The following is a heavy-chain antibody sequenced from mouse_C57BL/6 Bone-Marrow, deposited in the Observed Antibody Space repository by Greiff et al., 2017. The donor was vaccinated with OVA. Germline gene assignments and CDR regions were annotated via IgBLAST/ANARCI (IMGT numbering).Heavy chain of an antibody. CDR3: ARLVRRYFDY. V-gene: IGHV5-4*03. Sequence: EVKLVESGGGLVKPGGSVKLSCEASGYTFSSYGMHWVSQTPEKRLEWVANISDGGSYTYYPHNVKGRFTISRDKAKNNLYLQLSHLKSEDTAMYYCARLVRRYFDYWGQGTPLTVSS. J-gene: IGHJ2*01. CDR2: ISDGGSYT. D-gene: IGHD2-1*01. CDR1: GYTFSSYG.